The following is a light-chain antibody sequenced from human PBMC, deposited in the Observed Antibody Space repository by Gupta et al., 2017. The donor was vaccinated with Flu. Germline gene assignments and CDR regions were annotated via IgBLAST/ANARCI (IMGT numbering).Light chain of an antibody. V-gene: IGKV3-20*01. CDR1: QSVSSSS. CDR2: GAS. CDR3: QQYGSSPWT. Sequence: EIVLTQSPGTLSLSPGERATLSCRASQSVSSSSLAWYQHKPGQAPRLLIYGASSRATDIPDRFSGSGSGTDFTLTISRLEPEDFAVYYCQQYGSSPWTFGQGTKVEIK. J-gene: IGKJ1*01.